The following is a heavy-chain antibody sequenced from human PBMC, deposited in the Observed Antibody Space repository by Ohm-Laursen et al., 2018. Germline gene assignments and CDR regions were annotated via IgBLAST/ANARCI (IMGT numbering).Heavy chain of an antibody. Sequence: PTQTLTLTCTVSGFSLNNTRVGVSWIRQPPGKALEWLARIDWDDDKFYSTSLKTRLTISKDTSKNQVVLTETNMDPVDTATYYCARIRRYSSSWFYFDYWGQGTLVTVSS. D-gene: IGHD6-13*01. CDR3: ARIRRYSSSWFYFDY. J-gene: IGHJ4*02. CDR2: IDWDDDK. CDR1: GFSLNNTRVG. V-gene: IGHV2-70*04.